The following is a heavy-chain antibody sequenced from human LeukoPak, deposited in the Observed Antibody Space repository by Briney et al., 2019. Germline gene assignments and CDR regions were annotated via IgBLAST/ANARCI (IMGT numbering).Heavy chain of an antibody. J-gene: IGHJ4*02. V-gene: IGHV3-21*01. D-gene: IGHD5-18*01. CDR3: AREWGRDTASDY. CDR1: GFTFSSYT. Sequence: GGSLRLSCAASGFTFSSYTINWVRQAPGKGLELVSSINSRSTYIFYADSVRGRFTISRDNAKSSLYLQMNSLRADDTAVYYCAREWGRDTASDYWGQGILVTVSS. CDR2: INSRSTYI.